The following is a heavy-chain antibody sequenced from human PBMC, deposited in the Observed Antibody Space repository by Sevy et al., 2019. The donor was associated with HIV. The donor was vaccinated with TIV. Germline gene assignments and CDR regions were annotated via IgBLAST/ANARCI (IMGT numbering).Heavy chain of an antibody. D-gene: IGHD3-22*01. CDR2: ISGSGGST. CDR3: AKDHRMIVVVTTPKCAFDI. Sequence: GGSLRLSCAASGFTFSSYAMSWVRQAPGKGLEWVSAISGSGGSTYYVDSVKGRFTISRDNSKNTLYLQMNSLRAEDTAVYYYAKDHRMIVVVTTPKCAFDIWGQGTMVTVSS. J-gene: IGHJ3*02. CDR1: GFTFSSYA. V-gene: IGHV3-23*01.